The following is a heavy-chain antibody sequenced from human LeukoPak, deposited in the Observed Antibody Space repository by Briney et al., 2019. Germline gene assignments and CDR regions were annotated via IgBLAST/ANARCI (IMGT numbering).Heavy chain of an antibody. CDR1: GFTFSTFA. J-gene: IGHJ4*02. Sequence: PGGSLRLSCAASGFTFSTFAMSWVRQAPGKGLEWVAVISYDGSNKYYADSVKGRFTISRDNSKNTLYLQMNSLRAEDTAVYYCARGDWFRVTVTKVRTFGYWGQGTLVTVSS. CDR3: ARGDWFRVTVTKVRTFGY. V-gene: IGHV3-30-3*01. CDR2: ISYDGSNK. D-gene: IGHD4-17*01.